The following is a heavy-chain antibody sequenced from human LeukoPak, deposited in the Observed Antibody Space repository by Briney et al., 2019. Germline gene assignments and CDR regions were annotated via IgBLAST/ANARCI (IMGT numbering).Heavy chain of an antibody. CDR1: VGSINSGNW. J-gene: IGHJ5*02. CDR3: ARAEKWYYYDSSGYGRKFDP. CDR2: IYHNGTP. D-gene: IGHD3-22*01. V-gene: IGHV4-4*02. Sequence: SETLSLTCAVSVGSINSGNWWSWVRQSPGKGLEWIGEIYHNGTPNYNPSLKSRVTISADTFKNHFSLKMTSVTAADTAVYYCARAEKWYYYDSSGYGRKFDPWGQGTLVTVSS.